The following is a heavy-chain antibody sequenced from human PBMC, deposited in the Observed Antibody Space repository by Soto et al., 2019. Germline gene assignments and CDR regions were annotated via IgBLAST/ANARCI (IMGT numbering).Heavy chain of an antibody. D-gene: IGHD3-3*02. V-gene: IGHV3-72*01. CDR1: GFTFSDHY. Sequence: EVQLMESGGGLVQPGGSLRLSCAASGFTFSDHYMDWVRQAPGKGLEWVGLIRNKANSYITEYAASVKGRFTISRDDSKNSLFLQMNSLKTEDTAVYYCARGILRYYYYGMDVWGQGTTVTVSS. CDR2: IRNKANSYIT. CDR3: ARGILRYYYYGMDV. J-gene: IGHJ6*02.